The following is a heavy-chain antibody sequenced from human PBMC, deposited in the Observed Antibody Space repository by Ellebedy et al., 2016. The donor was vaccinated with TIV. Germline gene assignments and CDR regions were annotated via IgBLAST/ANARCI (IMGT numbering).Heavy chain of an antibody. D-gene: IGHD3-10*01. Sequence: GGSLRLSCAASGFTLSSYWMHLVRQATAKGLVWVSRISTDGSSTTYADSVKGRFTISRDNAKNTLYLQMNSLRVEDTALYYCTRAGVLPTSYYGMDVWGQGTTVTVSS. CDR2: ISTDGSST. CDR3: TRAGVLPTSYYGMDV. CDR1: GFTLSSYW. J-gene: IGHJ6*02. V-gene: IGHV3-74*01.